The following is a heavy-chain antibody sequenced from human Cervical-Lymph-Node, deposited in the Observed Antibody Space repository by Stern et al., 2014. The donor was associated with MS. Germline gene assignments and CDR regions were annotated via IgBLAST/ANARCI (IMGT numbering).Heavy chain of an antibody. J-gene: IGHJ4*02. CDR3: VRERVYDWGALDY. CDR2: IGGGGNSHYI. D-gene: IGHD1-1*01. Sequence: EVQLVESGGGLVKPGGSLRLSCTASGFTFSSYHINWVRQAPGKGLEWVSSIGGGGNSHYIHYADSLKARFTISRDNAQNSVSLQMDSLRPEDTAVYYCVRERVYDWGALDYWGQGALVIVSS. CDR1: GFTFSSYH. V-gene: IGHV3-21*01.